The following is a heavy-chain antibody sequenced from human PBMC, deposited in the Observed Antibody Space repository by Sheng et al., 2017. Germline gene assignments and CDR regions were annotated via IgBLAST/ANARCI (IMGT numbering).Heavy chain of an antibody. J-gene: IGHJ4*02. D-gene: IGHD3-22*01. Sequence: QLQLQESGPGLVTPSETLSLTCTVSGGSIINSNCYWDWFRQPPGRGMEWIGSISYSGATYYNPSLNSRVTMSVDTSKSRFSVKLTSVTAADTAVYYCARRANRDGRGYHYIDYVGPGNVGHRLV. CDR2: ISYSGAT. V-gene: IGHV4-39*01. CDR3: ARRANRDGRGYHYIDY. CDR1: GGSIINSNCY.